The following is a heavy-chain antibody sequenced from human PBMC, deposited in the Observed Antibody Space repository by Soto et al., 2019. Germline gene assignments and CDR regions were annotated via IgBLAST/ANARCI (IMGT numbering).Heavy chain of an antibody. V-gene: IGHV3-33*01. J-gene: IGHJ6*02. D-gene: IGHD5-12*01. CDR2: QWFDGSNK. CDR3: ARDVGDVMSTIQGHGMDV. Sequence: GGSLRLSCVGSGFTFSHYGMHWVRQAPGKGLEWVAVQWFDGSNKFHADSVEGRFTISRDNSQNTVYLQMNNLRAEDTAFYYCARDVGDVMSTIQGHGMDVWAKGPRSPSP. CDR1: GFTFSHYG.